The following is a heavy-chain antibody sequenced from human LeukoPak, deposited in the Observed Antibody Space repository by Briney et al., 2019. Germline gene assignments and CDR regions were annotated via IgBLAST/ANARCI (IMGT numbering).Heavy chain of an antibody. CDR1: GFTVSSNY. J-gene: IGHJ4*02. CDR3: ARDLAGYNSFDY. D-gene: IGHD5-24*01. CDR2: IYCGVST. Sequence: GGSLRLSCAASGFTVSSNYMSWVRQAPGKGLEWVSSIYCGVSTYYTDSVKGRFTISRDNSKNTLYLQMNSLRAEDTAVYYCARDLAGYNSFDYWGQGTLVTVSS. V-gene: IGHV3-66*01.